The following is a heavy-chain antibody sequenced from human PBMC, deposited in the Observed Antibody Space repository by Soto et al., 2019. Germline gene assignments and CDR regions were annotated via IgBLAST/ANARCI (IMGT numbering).Heavy chain of an antibody. V-gene: IGHV4-39*07. J-gene: IGHJ5*02. D-gene: IGHD2-2*01. CDR2: IYYSGST. CDR1: GGSISSSSYY. CDR3: ARDWSVPAATLGSWFDP. Sequence: KPSETLSLTCTVSGGSISSSSYYWGWIRQPPGKGLEWIGSIYYSGSTYYNPSLKSRVTISVDTSKNQFSLKLSSVTAADTAVYYCARDWSVPAATLGSWFDPWGQGTLVTVSS.